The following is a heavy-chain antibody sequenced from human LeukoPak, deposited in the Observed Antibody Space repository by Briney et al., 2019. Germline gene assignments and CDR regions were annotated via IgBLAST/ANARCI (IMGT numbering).Heavy chain of an antibody. J-gene: IGHJ4*02. CDR3: ARVSSDSSGWYEFDY. CDR2: IYSGGTT. V-gene: IGHV3-53*01. D-gene: IGHD6-19*01. Sequence: GGSLRLSCAASGFIVSSNYMSWVRQAPGKGLEWVSVIYSGGTTYYADSVKGRFTISRDNSKNTLYLQMNSLRAEDTAVYHCARVSSDSSGWYEFDYWGQGTLVTVSS. CDR1: GFIVSSNY.